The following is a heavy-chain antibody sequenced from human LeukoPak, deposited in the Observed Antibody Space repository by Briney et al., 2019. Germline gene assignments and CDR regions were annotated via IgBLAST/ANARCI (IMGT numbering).Heavy chain of an antibody. D-gene: IGHD3-16*01. Sequence: GGSLRLSCAASGFTFSSYSMNWVRQAPGKGLEWVSYISSSSSTIYYADSVKGRFTISRDNAKNSLYLQMNSLRAEDTAVYYCAREGFMITFGGVIYYYGMDVWGQGTTVTVSS. J-gene: IGHJ6*02. CDR3: AREGFMITFGGVIYYYGMDV. CDR2: ISSSSSTI. CDR1: GFTFSSYS. V-gene: IGHV3-48*04.